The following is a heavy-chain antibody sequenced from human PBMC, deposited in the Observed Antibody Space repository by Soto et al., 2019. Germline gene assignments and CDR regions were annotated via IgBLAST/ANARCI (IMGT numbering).Heavy chain of an antibody. V-gene: IGHV4-38-2*02. CDR2: IYHSGST. CDR1: GYSISSGYY. J-gene: IGHJ6*02. CDR3: ARDLSYGESGGEYYYYGMHX. D-gene: IGHD4-17*01. Sequence: SETLSLTFAVSGYSISSGYYWGWIRQPPGNGLEWIGSIYHSGSTYYNPSLKSRVTISVDTSKNKFSLKLSSVTAADTAVYYCARDLSYGESGGEYYYYGMHXWGQVTRVTVS.